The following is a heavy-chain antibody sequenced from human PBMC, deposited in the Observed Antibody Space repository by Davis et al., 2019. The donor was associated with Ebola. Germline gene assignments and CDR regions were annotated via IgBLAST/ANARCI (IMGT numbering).Heavy chain of an antibody. CDR1: GGSISSDY. Sequence: PGGSLRLSCTVSGGSISSDYWSWIRQPPGKGLEWIGYIYYSGSVNYNPSLKSRVAISVDTSKNQFFLKLSSVTDADTAVYYCARGPPYYDSSGSYDWWGQGALVTVSS. CDR2: IYYSGSV. D-gene: IGHD3-22*01. V-gene: IGHV4-59*12. CDR3: ARGPPYYDSSGSYDW. J-gene: IGHJ4*02.